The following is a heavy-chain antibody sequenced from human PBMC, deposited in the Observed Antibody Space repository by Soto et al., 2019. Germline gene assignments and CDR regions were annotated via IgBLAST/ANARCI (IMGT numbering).Heavy chain of an antibody. D-gene: IGHD3-16*01. J-gene: IGHJ4*02. V-gene: IGHV4-59*08. Sequence: QVQLQESGPGLVKPSETLSLTCTVSGGSISSYYWSWIRQPPGKGLEWIGYIYYSGSTNYTPSLKGRFTISIDTAKNQLYLKMSSVTAADTAVYYCARRYGGNLDYWGQGTLVTVSS. CDR3: ARRYGGNLDY. CDR2: IYYSGST. CDR1: GGSISSYY.